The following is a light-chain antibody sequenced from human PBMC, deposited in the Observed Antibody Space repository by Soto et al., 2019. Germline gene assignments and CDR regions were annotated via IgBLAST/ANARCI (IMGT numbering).Light chain of an antibody. CDR1: SSNIGAGYP. V-gene: IGLV1-40*01. CDR2: G. J-gene: IGLJ3*02. CDR3: ASWDDSVNGLV. Sequence: QSVLTQPPSVSGAPGQRVTISCTGSSSNIGAGYPVHWYQQLPGTAPKLLVAGNRPSGVPDRFSVSKSGTSASLAISGLQSEDEADYYCASWDDSVNGLVIGGGTKLTVL.